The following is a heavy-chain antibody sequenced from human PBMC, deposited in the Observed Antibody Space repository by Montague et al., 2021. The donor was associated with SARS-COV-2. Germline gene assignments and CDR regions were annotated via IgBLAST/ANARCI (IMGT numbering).Heavy chain of an antibody. Sequence: QSGAEVKKPGESLKISCKGSGYSFTDYWIGWVRQMPGKGLEWMGIIYPGDSDTRYSPSFQGQVIISADKSISTAYLQWIGLKASDTAMYYCARLQWGYYGSGCYRYIGMDVRGQGTTVTVSS. CDR1: GYSFTDYW. D-gene: IGHD3-10*01. J-gene: IGHJ6*02. V-gene: IGHV5-51*01. CDR2: IYPGDSDT. CDR3: ARLQWGYYGSGCYRYIGMDV.